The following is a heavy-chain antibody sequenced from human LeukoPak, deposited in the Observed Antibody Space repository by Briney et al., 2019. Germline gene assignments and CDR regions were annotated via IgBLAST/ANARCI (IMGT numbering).Heavy chain of an antibody. CDR3: AKGLPTITIFGVVIIPYFDY. V-gene: IGHV3-30*18. CDR2: ISYDGSNK. D-gene: IGHD3-3*01. Sequence: PGGSPRLSCAASRFTFSNYGVNWVRQAPGKGLEWVAVISYDGSNKYYADSVKGRFTISRDNSKNTLYLQMNSLRAEDTAVYYCAKGLPTITIFGVVIIPYFDYWGQGTLVTVS. J-gene: IGHJ4*02. CDR1: RFTFSNYG.